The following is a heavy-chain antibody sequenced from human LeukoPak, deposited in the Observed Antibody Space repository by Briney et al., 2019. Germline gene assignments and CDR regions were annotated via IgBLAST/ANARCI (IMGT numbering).Heavy chain of an antibody. V-gene: IGHV3-48*04. J-gene: IGHJ4*02. CDR1: GFTFNTYT. D-gene: IGHD5/OR15-5a*01. CDR3: ARSTDY. CDR2: ISGSSGII. Sequence: GGSLRLSCAASGFTFNTYTMNWVRQAPGKGLEWVSYISGSSGIIDYADSVRGRFTISRDNAKNSLYLQMNNLRAEDTAVYYCARSTDYWGQGTLVTVSS.